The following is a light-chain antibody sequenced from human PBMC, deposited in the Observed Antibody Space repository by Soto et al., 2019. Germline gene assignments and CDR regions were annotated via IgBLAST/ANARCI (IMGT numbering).Light chain of an antibody. CDR2: DSS. J-gene: IGKJ2*01. Sequence: EIVMTQSPATLSVSPGERVTLSCRASQSVRNKLAWYQQKPGQTPRLLIYDSSSRATGIPARFSGSGSGTEFTLTISSLHSEDFAVYYCQQYNNWPPEYTFGQGTKLEIK. CDR3: QQYNNWPPEYT. V-gene: IGKV3-15*01. CDR1: QSVRNK.